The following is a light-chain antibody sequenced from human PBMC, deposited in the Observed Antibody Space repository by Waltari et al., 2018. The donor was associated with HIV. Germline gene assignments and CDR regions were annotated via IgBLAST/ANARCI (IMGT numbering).Light chain of an antibody. CDR3: SSYTSSSTRV. V-gene: IGLV2-14*03. J-gene: IGLJ3*02. CDR1: SSDVGGYNH. CDR2: DVS. Sequence: QSALTQPASVSGSPGQSITISCTGTSSDVGGYNHVSWYQQHPGKATKLMIYDVSNRPSGVSNRFSGSKSGNTASLTISGLQAEDEADYYCSSYTSSSTRVFGGGTKLTVL.